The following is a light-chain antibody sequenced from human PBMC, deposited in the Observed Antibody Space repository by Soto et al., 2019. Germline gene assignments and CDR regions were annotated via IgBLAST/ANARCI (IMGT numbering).Light chain of an antibody. Sequence: DIVMTQSPDSLAVSLGERATINCKSSQSVLFSSNNKNYLAWYQKKPGQPPKLLIYWASTRESGVPDRFSGSGSGTDFTLTISSLQAEDVAVYYCQQYYGTPLTFGQGTKVEI. CDR1: QSVLFSSNNKNY. J-gene: IGKJ1*01. CDR2: WAS. CDR3: QQYYGTPLT. V-gene: IGKV4-1*01.